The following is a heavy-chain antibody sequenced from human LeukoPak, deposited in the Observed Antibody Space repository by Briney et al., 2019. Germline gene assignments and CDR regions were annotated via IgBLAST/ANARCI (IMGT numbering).Heavy chain of an antibody. CDR1: GGSISGYW. D-gene: IGHD1-26*01. J-gene: IGHJ4*02. V-gene: IGHV4-4*02. CDR3: ARHQMGANTFDY. Sequence: PSGTLSLTCAVSGGSISGYWWSWVRQPPGKGLEWIGEIFESGSTNYNLSLKSRATISGDKSESLFSLRLTSVSVADTAVYYCARHQMGANTFDYWGQGTLVTVSS. CDR2: IFESGST.